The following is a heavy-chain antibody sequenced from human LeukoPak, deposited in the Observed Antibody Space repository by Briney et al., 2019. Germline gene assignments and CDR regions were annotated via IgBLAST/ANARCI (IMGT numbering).Heavy chain of an antibody. J-gene: IGHJ6*03. CDR2: IKQDGSEK. Sequence: PGGSLRLSCAASGFTFSSYWMSWVRQAPGKGLEWVANIKQDGSEKYYVDSVKGRFTISRDNAKNSLYLQMNSLRAEDTAVYYCARDGLRWRLYYYYYMDVWGKGTTVTISS. D-gene: IGHD4-23*01. V-gene: IGHV3-7*01. CDR3: ARDGLRWRLYYYYYMDV. CDR1: GFTFSSYW.